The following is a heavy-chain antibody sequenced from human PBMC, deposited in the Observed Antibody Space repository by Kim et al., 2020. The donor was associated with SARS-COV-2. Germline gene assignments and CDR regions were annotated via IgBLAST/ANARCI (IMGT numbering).Heavy chain of an antibody. CDR3: GRDLRPYCFTCSCYGMDV. CDR2: IAYDGNNK. Sequence: GGSLRLSCAASGFTFSSYAMHWVRQAPGKGLEWVMVIAYDGNNKYAIDSVRGRFTLSRDNSKNTVDLQMNNLRPEDTGVYYSGRDLRPYCFTCSCYGMDV. V-gene: IGHV3-30*04. D-gene: IGHD2-21*01. J-gene: IGHJ6*01. CDR1: GFTFSSYA.